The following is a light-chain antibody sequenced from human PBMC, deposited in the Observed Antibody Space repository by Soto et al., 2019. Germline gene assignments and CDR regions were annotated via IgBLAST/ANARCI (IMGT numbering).Light chain of an antibody. Sequence: DIQMTQSPSTLAASVGDRVTITCRASQTFTRWSAWYQQKPGKAPQLLIYEASRLKSGVPSRFSGSESGTEFTLTISSLQPDDFATYYCQNYDSLPSTTFGQGTKVDIK. J-gene: IGKJ1*01. CDR2: EAS. CDR1: QTFTRW. CDR3: QNYDSLPSTT. V-gene: IGKV1-5*03.